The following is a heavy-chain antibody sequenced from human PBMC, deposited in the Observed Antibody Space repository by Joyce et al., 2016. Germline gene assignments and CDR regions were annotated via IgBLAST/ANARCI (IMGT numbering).Heavy chain of an antibody. V-gene: IGHV1-2*02. D-gene: IGHD3-22*01. CDR1: GYAFTGYY. CDR3: ARDDPVVIGTYYYFGMDV. J-gene: IGHJ6*02. CDR2: INPTRGGT. Sequence: QVQLVQSGAEVKKPGASVKVSCKASGYAFTGYYIHWVRQAPGQGLEWMGWINPTRGGTNYAQKFQGRVTMTRDTSISTAYMELTRLRSDDTAVYYCARDDPVVIGTYYYFGMDVWGQGTTVTVSS.